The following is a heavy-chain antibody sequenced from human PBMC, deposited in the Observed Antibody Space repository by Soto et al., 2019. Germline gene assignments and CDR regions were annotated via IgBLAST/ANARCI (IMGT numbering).Heavy chain of an antibody. CDR2: IWYDGSNK. V-gene: IGHV3-33*01. Sequence: QVQLVESGGGVVQPGRSLRLSCAASGFTFSNYGMHWVRQAPGKGPEWVAVIWYDGSNKYYADSVKGRFTISRDSSKNTLYLQMNSLRAEDTAVYYCARTPKSSPYYFDYWGQGTLVTVSS. J-gene: IGHJ4*02. CDR1: GFTFSNYG. CDR3: ARTPKSSPYYFDY.